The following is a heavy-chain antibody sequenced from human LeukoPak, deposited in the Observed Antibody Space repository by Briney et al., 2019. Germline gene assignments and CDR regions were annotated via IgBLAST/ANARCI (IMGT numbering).Heavy chain of an antibody. D-gene: IGHD4-17*01. J-gene: IGHJ4*02. CDR3: AKAVNRYGDFDY. CDR2: ISGGGGST. Sequence: GVSLRLSCAASGFTFSSYAMSWVRQAPGKGLQWVSVISGGGGSTYYADSVKGRFTISRDNSKKTLFLQMNSLRAEDTAIYYCAKAVNRYGDFDYWGQGTLVTVSS. V-gene: IGHV3-23*01. CDR1: GFTFSSYA.